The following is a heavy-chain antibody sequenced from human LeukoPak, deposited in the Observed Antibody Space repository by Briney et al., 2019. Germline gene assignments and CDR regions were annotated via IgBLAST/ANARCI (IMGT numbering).Heavy chain of an antibody. D-gene: IGHD1-7*01. CDR2: IHTSGST. Sequence: SETLSLTCTVSGGSISGYFWSWIRQPVGKGLEWIGRIHTSGSTNYNPSLKSRLTMSVDTSRNQFSLKLDSVTAADTAVYYCARGFRLTGTTPQSWIDPWGQGTLVTVAS. V-gene: IGHV4-4*07. CDR1: GGSISGYF. CDR3: ARGFRLTGTTPQSWIDP. J-gene: IGHJ5*02.